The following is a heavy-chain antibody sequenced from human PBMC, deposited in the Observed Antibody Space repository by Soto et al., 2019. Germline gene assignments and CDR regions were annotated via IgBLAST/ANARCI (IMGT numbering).Heavy chain of an antibody. J-gene: IGHJ4*02. CDR3: AKGQYSSGSDY. CDR2: IVYDGSNK. V-gene: IGHV3-30*18. D-gene: IGHD6-19*01. CDR1: GFTFSSYG. Sequence: QVQLMESGGGVVQPGRSLRLSCAASGFTFSSYGMHWVRQAPGKGLEWVAVIVYDGSNKYYADSVKGRFTISRDNSKNTLYLQMNSLRTEDTAVYYCAKGQYSSGSDYCGQGTLVTVSS.